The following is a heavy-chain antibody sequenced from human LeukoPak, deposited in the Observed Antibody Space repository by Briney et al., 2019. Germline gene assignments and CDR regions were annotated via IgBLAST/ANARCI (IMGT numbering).Heavy chain of an antibody. CDR1: VGTLNSYA. CDR2: IIPMFGTA. Sequence: ASVKVSCKASVGTLNSYAISWVRQPPGQGREWMGGIIPMFGTAKYAQKFRGRVTVTADKSTSTAYMELSSLRSEATAVYYCARERWLEFDAFDIWGQGKMVSVSS. D-gene: IGHD5-24*01. CDR3: ARERWLEFDAFDI. J-gene: IGHJ3*02. V-gene: IGHV1-69*06.